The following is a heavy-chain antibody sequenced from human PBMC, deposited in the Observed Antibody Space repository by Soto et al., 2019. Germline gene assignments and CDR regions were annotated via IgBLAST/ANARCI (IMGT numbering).Heavy chain of an antibody. CDR1: GGSISSYY. CDR3: ERQGPAYGMDV. Sequence: SETLSLTCTVSGGSISSYYWSWIRQPPGKGLEWIGYIYYSGSTNYNPSLKSRVTISVDKSKNQFSLKLSSVTAADTAVYYCERQGPAYGMDVWGQAITVTVS. J-gene: IGHJ6*02. CDR2: IYYSGST. V-gene: IGHV4-59*08.